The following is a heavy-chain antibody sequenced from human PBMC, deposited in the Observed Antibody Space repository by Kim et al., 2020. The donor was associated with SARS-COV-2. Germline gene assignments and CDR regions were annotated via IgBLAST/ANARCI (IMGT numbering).Heavy chain of an antibody. CDR2: IYYSGST. CDR1: GGSVSSGSYY. CDR3: AREHQYYYDSSGYYTFDY. D-gene: IGHD3-22*01. J-gene: IGHJ4*02. V-gene: IGHV4-61*01. Sequence: SETLSLTCTVSGGSVSSGSYYWSWIRQPPGKGLEWIGYIYYSGSTNYNPSLKSRVTISVDTSKNQFSLKLSSVTAADTAVYYCAREHQYYYDSSGYYTFDYWGQGTLVIVSS.